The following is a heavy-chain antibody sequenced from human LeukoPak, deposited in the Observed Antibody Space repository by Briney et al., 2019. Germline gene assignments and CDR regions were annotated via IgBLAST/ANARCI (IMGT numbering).Heavy chain of an antibody. V-gene: IGHV3-30*01. J-gene: IGHJ4*02. CDR2: MSYDGSNK. D-gene: IGHD3-10*01. CDR3: ARGGDYGSGSPWYFDY. Sequence: GRSLRLSCAASGFTFSSYAMHWVRQAPGKGLEWVAVMSYDGSNKYYADSVKGRFTISRDNSKNTLYLQMNSLRAEDTAVYYCARGGDYGSGSPWYFDYWGQGTLVTVSS. CDR1: GFTFSSYA.